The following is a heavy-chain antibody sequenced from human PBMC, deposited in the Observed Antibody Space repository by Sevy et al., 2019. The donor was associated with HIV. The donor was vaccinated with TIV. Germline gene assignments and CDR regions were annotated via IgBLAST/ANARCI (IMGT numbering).Heavy chain of an antibody. Sequence: SETLSLTCAVSGGSISSSNWWSWVRQPPGKGLEWIGEIDRSGSTNYNPSLKSRVTISVDKSKNQFSLKLSSVTAADTAVYYCASLKAVAASYYYYYMDVWGKGTTVTVSS. V-gene: IGHV4-4*02. D-gene: IGHD6-19*01. CDR2: IDRSGST. CDR1: GGSISSSNW. CDR3: ASLKAVAASYYYYYMDV. J-gene: IGHJ6*03.